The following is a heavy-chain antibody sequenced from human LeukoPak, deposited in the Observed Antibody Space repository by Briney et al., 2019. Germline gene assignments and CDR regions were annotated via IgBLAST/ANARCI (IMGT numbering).Heavy chain of an antibody. CDR1: GFTFSDYY. CDR2: IYYSGST. V-gene: IGHV4-38-2*02. J-gene: IGHJ5*02. CDR3: ARDWGYSGYDYSNNWFDP. Sequence: GSLRLSCAASGFTFSDYYMTWIRQPPGKGLEWIGSIYYSGSTYYNPSLKSRVTISVDTSKNQFSLKLSSVTAADTAVYYCARDWGYSGYDYSNNWFDPWGQGTLVTVSS. D-gene: IGHD5-12*01.